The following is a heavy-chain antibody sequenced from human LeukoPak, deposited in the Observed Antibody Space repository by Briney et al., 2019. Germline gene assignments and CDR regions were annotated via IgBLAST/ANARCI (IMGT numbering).Heavy chain of an antibody. Sequence: SETLSLTCTVSGGSISSSSYYWGWIRQPPGKGLEWIGSIYYSGSTFYNPSLKSRVTISVDTSKNQFSLKLSSVTAADTAVYYCARLGPYYYGSGSRYNWFDPWGQGTLVTVSS. CDR2: IYYSGST. CDR1: GGSISSSSYY. D-gene: IGHD3-10*01. J-gene: IGHJ5*02. V-gene: IGHV4-39*07. CDR3: ARLGPYYYGSGSRYNWFDP.